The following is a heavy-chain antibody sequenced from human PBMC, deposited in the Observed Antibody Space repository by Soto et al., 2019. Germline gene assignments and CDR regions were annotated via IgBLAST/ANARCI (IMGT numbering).Heavy chain of an antibody. D-gene: IGHD2-2*01. V-gene: IGHV4-31*03. CDR2: SYYSGST. J-gene: IGHJ6*02. CDR3: ARVGPDYYYYGMDV. CDR1: GGSISSGGYY. Sequence: QVQLQESGPGLVKPSQTLSLTCTVSGGSISSGGYYWSWIRQHPGKGLEWIGYSYYSGSTYYNPYLKSRVTIAVDTSKNQCSLKLSSVTAADTAVYYCARVGPDYYYYGMDVWGQGTTVTVSS.